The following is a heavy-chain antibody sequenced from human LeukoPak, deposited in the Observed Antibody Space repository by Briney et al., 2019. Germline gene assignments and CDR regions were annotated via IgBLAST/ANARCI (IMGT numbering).Heavy chain of an antibody. D-gene: IGHD3-3*01. V-gene: IGHV4-38-2*01. CDR2: IYHSGST. J-gene: IGHJ5*02. CDR3: ARGDFWSGYYPPSWFDP. CDR1: GYSISSGYY. Sequence: SETLSLTCAVSGYSISSGYYWGWIRQPPRKGLEGIGSIYHSGSTYYNPSLKSRVTISVDTSKNQFSLKLSSVTAADTAVYYCARGDFWSGYYPPSWFDPWGQGTLVTVSS.